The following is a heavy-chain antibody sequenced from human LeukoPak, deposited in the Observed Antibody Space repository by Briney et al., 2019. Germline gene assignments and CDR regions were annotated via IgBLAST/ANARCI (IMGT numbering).Heavy chain of an antibody. Sequence: SETLSLTCTVSGDSLISSPYYWGWVRQPPGKGLEWIGSVYYTGSTYYNPSLKSRVTISVDTSKSQISLNLKSVNAADTAMYYCARVSAVDISGYRRRSFDYWGQGSLVTVSS. CDR3: ARVSAVDISGYRRRSFDY. CDR1: GDSLISSPYY. V-gene: IGHV4-39*07. CDR2: VYYTGST. D-gene: IGHD3-22*01. J-gene: IGHJ4*02.